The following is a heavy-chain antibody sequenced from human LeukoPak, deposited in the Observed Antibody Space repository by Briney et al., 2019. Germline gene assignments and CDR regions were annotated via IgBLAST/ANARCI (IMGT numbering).Heavy chain of an antibody. CDR3: AKRGESCSRTNCLKYYFHY. Sequence: GWSLRVSCAASGFTFSSLAMSFVRQAPVKVLPWLSGIGGGCVATYYADSAKGRFTTSRDNSKNTLYLQMHSLRAEDTAVYYCAKRGESCSRTNCLKYYFHYWGQGTLVTVSS. J-gene: IGHJ4*02. V-gene: IGHV3-23*01. D-gene: IGHD2-2*01. CDR1: GFTFSSLA. CDR2: IGGGCVAT.